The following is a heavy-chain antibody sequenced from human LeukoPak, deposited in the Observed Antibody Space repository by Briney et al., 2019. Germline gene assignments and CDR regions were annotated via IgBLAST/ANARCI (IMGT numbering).Heavy chain of an antibody. D-gene: IGHD3-10*01. CDR3: AGLLHYGSGSYYFDY. CDR2: IYYSGST. CDR1: GGSISSSSYY. V-gene: IGHV4-39*01. J-gene: IGHJ4*02. Sequence: PSETLSLTCTVSGGSISSSSYYWGWIRQPPGKGPEWIGSIYYSGSTYYNPSLKSRVTISVDTSKNQFSLKLSSVTAADTAVYYCAGLLHYGSGSYYFDYWGQGTLVTVSS.